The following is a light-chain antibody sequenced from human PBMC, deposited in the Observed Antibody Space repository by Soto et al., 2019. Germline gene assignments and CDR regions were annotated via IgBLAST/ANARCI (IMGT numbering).Light chain of an antibody. V-gene: IGLV2-14*01. J-gene: IGLJ1*01. CDR1: VGL. Sequence: QSALTQPASVSGSPGQSITVSCTAAVGLVSWYQQHPGKAPKLMISEVNNRPSGVSNRLSGSKSGNTAYLTISGLQVEDEAEYFCFSFTTTSTHVFGTGTKVTVL. CDR3: FSFTTTSTHV. CDR2: EVN.